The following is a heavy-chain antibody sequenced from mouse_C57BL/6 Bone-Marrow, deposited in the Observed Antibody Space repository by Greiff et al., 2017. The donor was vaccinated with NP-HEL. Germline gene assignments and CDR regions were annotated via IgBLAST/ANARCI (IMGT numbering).Heavy chain of an antibody. D-gene: IGHD2-1*01. Sequence: QVHVKQSGPGLVQPSQSLSITCTVSGFSLTSYGVHWVRQSPGKGLEWLGVIWSGGSTDYNAAFISRLSISKYNSKSQVFFKMNSLQADDTAIYYCASDYGNYDYFDYWGQGTTLTVSS. CDR3: ASDYGNYDYFDY. J-gene: IGHJ2*01. CDR2: IWSGGST. CDR1: GFSLTSYG. V-gene: IGHV2-2*01.